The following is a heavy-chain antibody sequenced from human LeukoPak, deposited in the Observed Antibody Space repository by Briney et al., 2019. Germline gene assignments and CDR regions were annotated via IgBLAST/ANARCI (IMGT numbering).Heavy chain of an antibody. V-gene: IGHV1-2*02. D-gene: IGHD6-19*01. CDR2: INPNSGGT. Sequence: ASVKVSCKASGYAFTGYYMHWVRQAPGQGLEWRGWINPNSGGTNYAQKFQGRVTMTRDTSISTAYMELSRLRSDDTAVYYCARVRRGVAGTGGRFDPWGQGTLVTVSS. CDR1: GYAFTGYY. CDR3: ARVRRGVAGTGGRFDP. J-gene: IGHJ5*02.